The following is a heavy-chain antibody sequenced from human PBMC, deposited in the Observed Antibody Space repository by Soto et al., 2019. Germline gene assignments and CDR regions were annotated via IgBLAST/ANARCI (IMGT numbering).Heavy chain of an antibody. CDR2: IYYSGST. D-gene: IGHD4-17*01. CDR1: GASISSGGYY. Sequence: SETLSLTCTVSGASISSGGYYWSWIRQHPGKGLEWIGYIYYSGSTYYNPSLKSRVTISVDTSKNQFSLKLSSVTAADTAVYYCAISSQSTATTFDYWGQGTLVTVSS. J-gene: IGHJ4*02. V-gene: IGHV4-31*03. CDR3: AISSQSTATTFDY.